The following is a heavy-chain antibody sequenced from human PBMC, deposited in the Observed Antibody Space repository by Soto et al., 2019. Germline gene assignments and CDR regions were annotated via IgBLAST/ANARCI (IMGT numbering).Heavy chain of an antibody. V-gene: IGHV3-48*03. J-gene: IGHJ5*02. D-gene: IGHD4-4*01. CDR2: ISSSGSTI. CDR3: ARASARSPPLDYSPEP. Sequence: GGSLRLSCAASGFTFSSYEMNWVRQAPGKGLEWVSYISSSGSTIYYADSVKGRFTISRDNAKNSLYLQMNSLRAEDAAVYYCARASARSPPLDYSPEPWGQGTLVTVSS. CDR1: GFTFSSYE.